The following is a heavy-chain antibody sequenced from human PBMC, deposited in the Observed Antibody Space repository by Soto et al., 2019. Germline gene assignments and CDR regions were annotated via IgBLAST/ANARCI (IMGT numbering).Heavy chain of an antibody. CDR1: GGTFSSYA. V-gene: IGHV1-69*06. Sequence: QVQLVQSGAEVKKPGSSVKVSCKASGGTFSSYAISWVRQAPGQGLEWMGGIIPIFGTANYAQKFQGRVTITADKSTSTAYMELSILISEDTAVYYCARGPGYRGYAWPYYYGMDVWGQGTTVTVSS. J-gene: IGHJ6*02. CDR2: IIPIFGTA. D-gene: IGHD5-12*01. CDR3: ARGPGYRGYAWPYYYGMDV.